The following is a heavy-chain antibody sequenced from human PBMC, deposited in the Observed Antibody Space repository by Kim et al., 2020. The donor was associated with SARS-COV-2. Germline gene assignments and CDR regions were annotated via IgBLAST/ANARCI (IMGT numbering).Heavy chain of an antibody. D-gene: IGHD3-22*01. CDR2: ISSSSSYI. V-gene: IGHV3-21*01. Sequence: GGSLRLSCAASGFTFSSYSMNWVRQAPGKGLEWVSSISSSSSYIYYADSVKGRFTISRDNAKNSLYLQMNSLRAEDTAVYYCARGYYYDSSGYRGYFDYWGQGTLVTVSS. CDR3: ARGYYYDSSGYRGYFDY. J-gene: IGHJ4*02. CDR1: GFTFSSYS.